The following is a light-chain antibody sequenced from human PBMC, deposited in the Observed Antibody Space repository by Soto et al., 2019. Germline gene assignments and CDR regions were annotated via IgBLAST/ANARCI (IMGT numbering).Light chain of an antibody. CDR1: QSVSSSY. V-gene: IGKV3-20*01. Sequence: EIVLTQSPGTLSLSPGERATLSCRASQSVSSSYLAWYQQKPGQAPRLLIYGASSRATGIPDRFSGSGSGTDFTLTISRLEPEDFAVYYCQQYGRSPSTFGG. J-gene: IGKJ4*01. CDR3: QQYGRSPST. CDR2: GAS.